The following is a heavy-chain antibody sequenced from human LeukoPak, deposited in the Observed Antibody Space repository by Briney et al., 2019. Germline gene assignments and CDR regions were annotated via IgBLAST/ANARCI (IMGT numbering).Heavy chain of an antibody. CDR3: ARMMYGDFVDYFDY. Sequence: SGPALVKPTQTLTLTCTFSGFSLSTSRMCVSWIRQPPGKALEWLALIHWDDNKYYSTSLKTRLTISKDTSKNQVVLTMTNMDPVDTATYYCARMMYGDFVDYFDYWGQGTLVTVSS. J-gene: IGHJ4*02. D-gene: IGHD4-17*01. CDR2: IHWDDNK. V-gene: IGHV2-70*01. CDR1: GFSLSTSRMC.